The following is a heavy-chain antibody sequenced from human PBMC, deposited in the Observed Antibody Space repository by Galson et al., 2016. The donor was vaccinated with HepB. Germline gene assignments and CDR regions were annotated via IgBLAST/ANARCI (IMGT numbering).Heavy chain of an antibody. CDR3: ERAELGLDS. CDR2: IYGGTT. V-gene: IGHV4-31*03. D-gene: IGHD7-27*01. CDR1: GTSLSSGGYY. Sequence: TLSLTCTVSGTSLSSGGYYWTWIRQFPGQGLEWIGYIYGGTTSYNPSLKSRVVISVDTSKNQFSLKLISVTAADTAIYYCERAELGLDSWGQGTLVTVSS. J-gene: IGHJ4*02.